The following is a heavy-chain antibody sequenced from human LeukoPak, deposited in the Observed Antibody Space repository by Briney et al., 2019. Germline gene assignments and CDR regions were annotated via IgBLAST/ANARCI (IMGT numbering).Heavy chain of an antibody. CDR1: GYTFTSYD. V-gene: IGHV1-8*03. J-gene: IGHJ5*02. CDR2: MNPNRGNT. CDR3: ARGRSIVVVPAAMIGPGNNWFDP. Sequence: ASVKVSCKAAGYTFTSYDINWVRQATGRGVGWMGWMNPNRGNTGYAQTFQGRVTITRNTSISTAYMELSSLRSEDTAVYYCARGRSIVVVPAAMIGPGNNWFDPWGQGTLVTVSS. D-gene: IGHD2-2*01.